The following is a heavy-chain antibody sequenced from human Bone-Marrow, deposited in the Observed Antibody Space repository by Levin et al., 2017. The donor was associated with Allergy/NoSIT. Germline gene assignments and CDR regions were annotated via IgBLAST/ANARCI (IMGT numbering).Heavy chain of an antibody. Sequence: ESLKISCTVSGDSINSNYWSWIRQSPGKGLEWVGYYFYKGNTDYTPSLKSRATISVDASKNQMSLNLNSVTAADTAVYYCARSRYTSGWSYFDHWGQGMLVTVSS. CDR3: ARSRYTSGWSYFDH. CDR2: YFYKGNT. CDR1: GDSINSNY. J-gene: IGHJ4*02. V-gene: IGHV4-59*01. D-gene: IGHD6-19*01.